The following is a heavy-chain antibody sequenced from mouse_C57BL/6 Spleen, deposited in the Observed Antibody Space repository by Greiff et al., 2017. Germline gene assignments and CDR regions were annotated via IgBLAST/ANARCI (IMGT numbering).Heavy chain of an antibody. J-gene: IGHJ3*01. CDR2: IDPSDSET. D-gene: IGHD2-1*01. CDR1: GYTFTSYW. V-gene: IGHV1-52*01. CDR3: ANGYYGNFPFAY. Sequence: QVQLQQPGAELVRPGSSVKLSCKASGYTFTSYWMHWVKQRPIQGLEWIGNIDPSDSETHYNQKFKDKATLTVDKSSSTAYMQLSSLTSEDSAVYCCANGYYGNFPFAYWGQGTLVTVSA.